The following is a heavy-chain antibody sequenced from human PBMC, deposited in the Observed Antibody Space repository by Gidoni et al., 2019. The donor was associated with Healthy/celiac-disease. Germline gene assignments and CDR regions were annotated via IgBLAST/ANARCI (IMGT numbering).Heavy chain of an antibody. V-gene: IGHV3-9*01. CDR3: AKGPYYYDSSGYYWGDY. CDR2: ISWNSGSI. CDR1: GFTYDDYA. J-gene: IGHJ4*02. Sequence: EVQMVECGGGLVQPGRSLRLPCAASGFTYDDYAMHWVRQAPGKGLEWVSGISWNSGSIGYADSVKGRFTISRDNAKNSLYLQMNSLRAEDTALYYCAKGPYYYDSSGYYWGDYWGQGTLVTVSS. D-gene: IGHD3-22*01.